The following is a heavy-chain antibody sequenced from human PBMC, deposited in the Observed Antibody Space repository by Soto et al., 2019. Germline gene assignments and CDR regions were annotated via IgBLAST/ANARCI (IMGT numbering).Heavy chain of an antibody. CDR3: ASDYDFWSGYYQPGWFDP. V-gene: IGHV1-2*04. CDR2: INPYNGGT. Sequence: GASVKVSCKASGYTFTGYYMHWVRQAPGQGLEWMGWINPYNGGTNYAQKFQGWVTMTRDTSISTAYMELSRLRSDDTAVYYCASDYDFWSGYYQPGWFDPWGQGTLVTVSS. J-gene: IGHJ5*02. CDR1: GYTFTGYY. D-gene: IGHD3-3*01.